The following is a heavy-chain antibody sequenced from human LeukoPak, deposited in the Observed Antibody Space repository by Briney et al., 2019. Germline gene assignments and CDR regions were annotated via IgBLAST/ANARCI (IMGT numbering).Heavy chain of an antibody. J-gene: IGHJ1*01. CDR3: ARSPTSSYGLFQH. Sequence: ASVKVSCKASGYTFTGYYMYWVRQAPGQGLEWMGWINPNSGGTNYAQKFQGRVTMTRDTSISTAYMELSRLRSDDTAMYYCARSPTSSYGLFQHWGQGTLVTVSS. V-gene: IGHV1-2*02. D-gene: IGHD5-18*01. CDR1: GYTFTGYY. CDR2: INPNSGGT.